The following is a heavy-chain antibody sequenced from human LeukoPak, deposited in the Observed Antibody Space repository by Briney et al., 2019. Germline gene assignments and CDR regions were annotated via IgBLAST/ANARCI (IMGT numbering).Heavy chain of an antibody. CDR1: GGFISSHY. D-gene: IGHD5-24*01. CDR2: IYYSGST. CDR3: ARAPQRWLQEVYYFDY. Sequence: PSETLSLTCTVSGGFISSHYWSWIRQPPGKGLEWIGYIYYSGSTNYNPSLKSRVTISVDTSKNQFSLKLSSVTAADTAVYYCARAPQRWLQEVYYFDYWGQGTLVTVSS. V-gene: IGHV4-59*11. J-gene: IGHJ4*02.